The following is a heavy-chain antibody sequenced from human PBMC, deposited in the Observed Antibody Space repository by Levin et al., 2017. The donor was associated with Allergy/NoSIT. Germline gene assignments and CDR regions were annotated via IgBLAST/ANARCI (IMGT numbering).Heavy chain of an antibody. D-gene: IGHD1-26*01. V-gene: IGHV4-38-2*02. J-gene: IGHJ4*02. CDR3: ARDNSGSYFDY. CDR1: GYSISSGYY. Sequence: SETLSLTCAVSGYSISSGYYWGWIRQPPGKGLEWIGSIYHSGSTYYNPSLKSRVTISVDTSKNQFSLKLSSVTAADTAVYYCARDNSGSYFDYWGQGTLVTVSS. CDR2: IYHSGST.